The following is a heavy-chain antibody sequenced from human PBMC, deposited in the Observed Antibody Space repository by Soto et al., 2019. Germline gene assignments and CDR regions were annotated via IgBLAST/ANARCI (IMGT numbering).Heavy chain of an antibody. CDR3: ARDDNYDILTGYNNWFDP. CDR2: IYYSGST. V-gene: IGHV4-59*01. J-gene: IGHJ5*02. CDR1: GGYLSSYY. Sequence: PSETLSLTCTVAGGYLSSYYLSWLRQHQGKGLEWIGYIYYSGSTNYNPSLKSRVTISVDTSKNQFSLKLSSVTAADTAVYYCARDDNYDILTGYNNWFDPWGQGTLVTVSS. D-gene: IGHD3-9*01.